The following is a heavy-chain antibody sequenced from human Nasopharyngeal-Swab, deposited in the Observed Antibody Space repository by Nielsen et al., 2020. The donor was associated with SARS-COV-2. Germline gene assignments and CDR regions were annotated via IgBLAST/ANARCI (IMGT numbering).Heavy chain of an antibody. D-gene: IGHD6-19*01. CDR3: TRDDSIAVAGVGYYYYGMDV. V-gene: IGHV1-46*03. CDR2: INPSGGST. J-gene: IGHJ6*02. Sequence: WVRQAPGQGLEWMGIINPSGGSTSYAQKFQGRVTMTRDTSTSTVYMELSSLRSEDTAVYYCTRDDSIAVAGVGYYYYGMDVWGQGTTVTVSS.